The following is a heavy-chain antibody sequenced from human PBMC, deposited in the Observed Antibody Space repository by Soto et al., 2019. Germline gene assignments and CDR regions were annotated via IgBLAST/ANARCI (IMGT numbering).Heavy chain of an antibody. CDR1: GGSISIYY. V-gene: IGHV4-59*01. D-gene: IGHD2-8*01. J-gene: IGHJ4*02. CDR2: IYYSGST. CDR3: ARTYGGYYDY. Sequence: PSDTLSLTCTVSGGSISIYYWSWIGQPPGKGLEWIGYIYYSGSTNYNPSLKSRVTISVDTSKNQFSLKLRSVTAADTAVYYCARTYGGYYDYWGQGTLVTVSS.